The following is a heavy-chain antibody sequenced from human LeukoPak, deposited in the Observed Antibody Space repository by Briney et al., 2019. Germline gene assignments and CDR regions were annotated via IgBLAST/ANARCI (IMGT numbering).Heavy chain of an antibody. CDR2: IDWDDDK. J-gene: IGHJ4*02. V-gene: IGHV2-70*11. CDR3: ARSSGIAVAGLYFDY. CDR1: GFSLSTSGMC. Sequence: SGPTLVNPTQTLTLTCTFSGFSLSTSGMCVSWIRQPPGKALEWLSRIDWDDDKYYSTSLKTRLTISKDTSKNQVVLTMTNMDPVDTATYYCARSSGIAVAGLYFDYWGQGTLVTVSS. D-gene: IGHD6-19*01.